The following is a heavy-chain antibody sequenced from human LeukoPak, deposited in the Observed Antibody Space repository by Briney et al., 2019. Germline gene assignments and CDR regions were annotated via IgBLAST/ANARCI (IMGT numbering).Heavy chain of an antibody. CDR2: ISYDGSNK. J-gene: IGHJ4*02. V-gene: IGHV3-30*18. Sequence: PGGSLRLSCAASGFTFSSYGMHWVRQAPGKGLEWVAVISYDGSNKYYADSVKGRFTISRDNSKNTLYLQMNSLRAEDTALYYCAKGYDFWSGYSDYWGQGTLVTVSS. D-gene: IGHD3-3*01. CDR3: AKGYDFWSGYSDY. CDR1: GFTFSSYG.